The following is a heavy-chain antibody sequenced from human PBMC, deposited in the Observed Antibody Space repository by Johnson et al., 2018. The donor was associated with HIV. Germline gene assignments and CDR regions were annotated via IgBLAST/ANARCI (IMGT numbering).Heavy chain of an antibody. CDR1: GFTFDDYG. CDR2: IHWNGGST. V-gene: IGHV3-20*04. Sequence: VLLVESGGRVVRPGESLRLSCAASGFTFDDYGMSWVRQAPGKGLEWVSGIHWNGGSTGYADSVMGRFTISRDNSKNTLYLQINSLRAEDTGVYYCAKVAVATAAGGVALDIWGPGTMVTVSS. D-gene: IGHD6-13*01. J-gene: IGHJ3*02. CDR3: AKVAVATAAGGVALDI.